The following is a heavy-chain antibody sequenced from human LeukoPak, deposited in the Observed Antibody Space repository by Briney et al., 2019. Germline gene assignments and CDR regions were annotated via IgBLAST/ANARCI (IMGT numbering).Heavy chain of an antibody. V-gene: IGHV4-31*03. CDR3: ARDGGYGSGSYRFDY. CDR2: IYYSGST. D-gene: IGHD3-10*01. J-gene: IGHJ4*02. CDR1: GGSISSGGYY. Sequence: PSETLSLTCTVSGGSISSGGYYWTWIRQHPGKDLKWIGYIYYSGSTYYNPSLKSRVTISVDTSKNQFSLKLSSVTAADTAVYYCARDGGYGSGSYRFDYWGQGTLVTVSS.